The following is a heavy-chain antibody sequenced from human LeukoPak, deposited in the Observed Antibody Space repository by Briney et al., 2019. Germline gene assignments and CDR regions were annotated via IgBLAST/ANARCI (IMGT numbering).Heavy chain of an antibody. J-gene: IGHJ4*02. CDR2: IKEDGSQK. Sequence: GGSLRLSCAASGFTFSSYWMSWVRHAAWKGLEWVTNIKEDGSQKYYVDSVKGRFTISRDNAKNSLYLQMNSLRAEDTALYYCLRDYQGYWGQGTLATVSS. V-gene: IGHV3-7*01. CDR1: GFTFSSYW. CDR3: LRDYQGY. D-gene: IGHD6-13*01.